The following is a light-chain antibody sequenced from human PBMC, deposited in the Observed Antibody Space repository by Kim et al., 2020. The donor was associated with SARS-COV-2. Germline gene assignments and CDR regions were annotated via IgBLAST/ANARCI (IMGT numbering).Light chain of an antibody. V-gene: IGLV1-47*01. CDR3: AAWDDSLSGPVV. CDR2: SNN. CDR1: STNIGSNY. J-gene: IGLJ2*01. Sequence: QRVTISCSGSSTNIGSNYVYLYQQLPGTAPKLLIYSNNQRPSGVPDRFSGSKSGTSASLAISGLRSEDEADYYCAAWDDSLSGPVVFGGGTQLTVL.